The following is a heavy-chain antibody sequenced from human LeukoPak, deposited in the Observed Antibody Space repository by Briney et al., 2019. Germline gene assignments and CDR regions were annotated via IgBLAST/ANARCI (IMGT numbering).Heavy chain of an antibody. CDR2: IYYSGST. V-gene: IGHV4-39*01. J-gene: IGHJ4*02. CDR1: GGSISSSSYY. Sequence: PSETLSLTCTVSGGSISSSSYYWGWIRQPPGKGLEWIGCIYYSGSTYYNPSLKSRVTISVDTSKNQFSLKLSSVTAADTAVYYCASRRGYTLDYWGQGTLVTVSS. CDR3: ASRRGYTLDY. D-gene: IGHD5-18*01.